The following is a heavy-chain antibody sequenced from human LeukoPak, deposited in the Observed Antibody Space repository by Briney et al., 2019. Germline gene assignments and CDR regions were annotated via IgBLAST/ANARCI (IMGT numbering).Heavy chain of an antibody. J-gene: IGHJ4*02. CDR2: ISYDGSLR. V-gene: IGHV3-30*04. CDR1: GFTFSSYA. D-gene: IGHD7-27*01. CDR3: ARAWGSADY. Sequence: PGRSLRLSCAASGFTFSSYAMHWVRQAPGKGLEWVAIISYDGSLRYYADSVKGRFTISRDNSKNTLYLQMNSLRAEDTAVYYCARAWGSADYWGQGTLVTVSS.